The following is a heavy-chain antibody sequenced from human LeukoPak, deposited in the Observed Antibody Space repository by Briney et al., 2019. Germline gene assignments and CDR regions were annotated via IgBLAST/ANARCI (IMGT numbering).Heavy chain of an antibody. CDR2: ISSSSSYI. J-gene: IGHJ4*02. D-gene: IGHD6-19*01. CDR1: GFTFSSYS. V-gene: IGHV3-21*01. Sequence: GGSLRLSCAASGFTFSSYSMNWVRQAPGKGLEWVSSISSSSSYIYYADSVKGRFTISRDNAKNPLYLQMNSLRAEDTAVYYCARDLWLGLDYWGQGTLVTVSS. CDR3: ARDLWLGLDY.